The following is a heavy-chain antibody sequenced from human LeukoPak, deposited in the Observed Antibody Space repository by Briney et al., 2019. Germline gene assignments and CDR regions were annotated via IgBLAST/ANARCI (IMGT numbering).Heavy chain of an antibody. D-gene: IGHD3-16*01. CDR1: GGSISNYY. CDR3: ARGGWSLDL. J-gene: IGHJ2*01. CDR2: IYYSGST. Sequence: SETLSLTCTVSGGSISNYYWSWFRRPPGKGLEWIGYIYYSGSTNYNPSLRSRVTISVDTSKNYFSLKLSSVTAADTAVYYCARGGWSLDLWGRGTLVTVFS. V-gene: IGHV4-59*01.